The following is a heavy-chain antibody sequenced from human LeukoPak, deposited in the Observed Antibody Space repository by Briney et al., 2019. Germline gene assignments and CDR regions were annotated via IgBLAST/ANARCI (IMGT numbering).Heavy chain of an antibody. CDR1: GFSFGGFA. CDR2: VATGGNT. Sequence: PGGSLRLSCAASGFSFGGFAMGWVRQAPGRGLEWVSSVATGGNTYYSDSVKGRFTISRDNSKNTLYLQMDGLRAEDTAIYYCAEQMYSSRWPGRYYFAYWGQGTLVTVSS. V-gene: IGHV3-23*01. CDR3: AEQMYSSRWPGRYYFAY. J-gene: IGHJ4*02. D-gene: IGHD2-2*01.